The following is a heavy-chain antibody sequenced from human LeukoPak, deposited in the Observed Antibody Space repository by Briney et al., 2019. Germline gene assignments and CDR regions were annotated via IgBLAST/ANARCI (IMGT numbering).Heavy chain of an antibody. CDR1: GYTLTELS. CDR2: FDPEDGET. Sequence: ASVKVSCKVSGYTLTELSMHWVRQAPGKGLEWMGGFDPEDGETIYAQKFQGRVTMTEDTSTDTAYMELSSLRSEDTAVYYCATHFYDSSGYYYLYFDYWGQGTLVTVSS. CDR3: ATHFYDSSGYYYLYFDY. J-gene: IGHJ4*02. D-gene: IGHD3-22*01. V-gene: IGHV1-24*01.